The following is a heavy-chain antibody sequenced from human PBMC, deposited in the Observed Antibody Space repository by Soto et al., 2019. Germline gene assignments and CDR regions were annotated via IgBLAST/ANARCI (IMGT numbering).Heavy chain of an antibody. V-gene: IGHV2-5*02. CDR3: AHRILRTVFGLVTTTAIYFDF. CDR1: GFSLTTSGVG. Sequence: QITLNESGPTVVNPAETLTLTCTFSGFSLTTSGVGVGWIRQSPGKAPEGLALIYWDDDKRYSASLKSSLTITKDTSKNQVVLTMASVDPADTATYYCAHRILRTVFGLVTTTAIYFDFWGQGTPVVVSS. CDR2: IYWDDDK. D-gene: IGHD3-3*01. J-gene: IGHJ4*02.